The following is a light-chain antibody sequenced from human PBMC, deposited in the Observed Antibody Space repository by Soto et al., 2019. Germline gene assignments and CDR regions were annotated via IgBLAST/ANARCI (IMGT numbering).Light chain of an antibody. CDR1: QDISNY. J-gene: IGKJ4*02. CDR2: DAS. CDR3: QQYYLT. V-gene: IGKV1-33*01. Sequence: DIQMTQSPSSLSASVGDRVTITCQASQDISNYLNWYQQKPGKAPKLLIYDASNLETRAPSRFSGSGAGTDFTFTISSLQPEDIATYYCQQYYLTFGGGTKVEIK.